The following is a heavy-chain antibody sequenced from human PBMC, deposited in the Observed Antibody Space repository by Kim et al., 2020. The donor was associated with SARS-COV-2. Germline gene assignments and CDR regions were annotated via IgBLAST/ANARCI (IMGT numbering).Heavy chain of an antibody. CDR1: GFTFGDYA. J-gene: IGHJ4*02. CDR3: TRDARYFDWLPPFDY. V-gene: IGHV3-49*03. Sequence: GGSLRLSCTASGFTFGDYAMSWFRQAPGKGLEWVGFIRSKAYGGTTEYAASVKGRFTISRDDSKSIAYLQMNSLKTEDTAVYYCTRDARYFDWLPPFDYWGQGTLVTVSS. D-gene: IGHD3-9*01. CDR2: IRSKAYGGTT.